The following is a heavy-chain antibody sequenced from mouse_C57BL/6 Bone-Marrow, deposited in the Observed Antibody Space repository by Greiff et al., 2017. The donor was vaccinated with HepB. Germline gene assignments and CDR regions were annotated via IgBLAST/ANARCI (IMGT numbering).Heavy chain of an antibody. CDR2: IDPSDSYT. D-gene: IGHD1-1*01. V-gene: IGHV1-50*01. Sequence: QVQLQQPGAELVKPGASVKLSCNASGYTFTSYWMQWVKQRPGQGLEWIGEIDPSDSYTNYNQKSKGKATLTVDTSSSSAYMQLSSLTSEDAAVYYCARSTTVVSYWGQGTLVTVSA. J-gene: IGHJ3*01. CDR1: GYTFTSYW. CDR3: ARSTTVVSY.